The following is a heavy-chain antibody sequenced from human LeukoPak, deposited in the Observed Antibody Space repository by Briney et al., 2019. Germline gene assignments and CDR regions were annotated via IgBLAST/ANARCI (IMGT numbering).Heavy chain of an antibody. CDR1: GFTFSSYW. CDR3: ARGKDYSSTSCYGGYYFDY. CDR2: IDQDESEK. D-gene: IGHD2-2*01. J-gene: IGHJ4*02. V-gene: IGHV3-7*01. Sequence: PGGSLRISCAASGFTFSSYWMSWVRQAPGKGLEWVASIDQDESEKNYVDSVKGRFTISRDNAKNSLYLQVNSLRAEDTAVYYCARGKDYSSTSCYGGYYFDYWGQGTLVTVSS.